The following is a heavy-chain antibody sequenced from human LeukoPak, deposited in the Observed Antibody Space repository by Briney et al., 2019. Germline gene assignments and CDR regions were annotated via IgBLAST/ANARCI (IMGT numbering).Heavy chain of an antibody. Sequence: GESLKISCKGSGYSFSTYWIGWVCQMPGKGLEWMAIIYPGDSDTRYSPSFQGQVTISADKSISTVYLQWSSLKASDTGMYYCARRPYGDYNDWFDSWGQGTPVTVSS. V-gene: IGHV5-51*01. CDR1: GYSFSTYW. CDR2: IYPGDSDT. D-gene: IGHD4-17*01. J-gene: IGHJ5*01. CDR3: ARRPYGDYNDWFDS.